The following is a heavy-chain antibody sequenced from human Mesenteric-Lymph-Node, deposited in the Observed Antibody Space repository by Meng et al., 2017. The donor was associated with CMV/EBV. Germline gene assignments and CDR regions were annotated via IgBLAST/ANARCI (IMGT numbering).Heavy chain of an antibody. D-gene: IGHD5-24*01. J-gene: IGHJ6*02. CDR1: GGPISSHY. V-gene: IGHV4-59*11. CDR3: ARLQYAYYYAMDV. CDR2: IYYSGST. Sequence: SETLSLTCTVSGGPISSHYWSWIRQPPGKGLEWIGYIYYSGSTNYNPSLKSRVTISVDTSKNQFSLKLSSVTAADTAVYYCARLQYAYYYAMDVWGQGTTVTVSS.